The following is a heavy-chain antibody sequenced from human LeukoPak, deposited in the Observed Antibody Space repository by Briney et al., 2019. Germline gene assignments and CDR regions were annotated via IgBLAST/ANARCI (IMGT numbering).Heavy chain of an antibody. CDR1: GGSVSSSSYY. Sequence: SETLSLTCTVSGGSVSSSSYYWDWIRQPPGKGLEWIGSIYYSGSTYYNPSLKSRVTISVDTSKKQLSLKLSSVTAAGTAVYYCARQDDYNFDYWGQGTLVTVSS. D-gene: IGHD5-24*01. V-gene: IGHV4-39*01. CDR3: ARQDDYNFDY. CDR2: IYYSGST. J-gene: IGHJ4*02.